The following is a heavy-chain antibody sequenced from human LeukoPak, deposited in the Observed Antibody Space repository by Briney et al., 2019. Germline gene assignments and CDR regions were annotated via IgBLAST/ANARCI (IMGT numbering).Heavy chain of an antibody. CDR1: GFTFSSYA. CDR2: ISGSGGSA. CDR3: AKDIYYESPGQLYGTGIDY. D-gene: IGHD1-26*01. J-gene: IGHJ4*02. V-gene: IGHV3-23*01. Sequence: PGGSLRLSCAASGFTFSSYAMSWVRQAPGKGLEWVSAISGSGGSAYYADSVKGRFTISRDNSKNTLYLQMNSLRAEDTAVYYCAKDIYYESPGQLYGTGIDYWGQGTLVTVSS.